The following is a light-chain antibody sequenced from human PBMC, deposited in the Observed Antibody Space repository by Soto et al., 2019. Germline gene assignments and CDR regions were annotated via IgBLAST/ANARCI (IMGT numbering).Light chain of an antibody. CDR1: SSDVGGYNL. CDR2: EDS. V-gene: IGLV2-23*01. Sequence: QSALTQPASVSGSPGQSITISCTGTSSDVGGYNLVSWYQQHPGKTPKLMIYEDSKRPSGVSNRFSGSKSGNTASLTISGLQAEDEADYYCCSYAGSSTLLFGGGTKVTVL. CDR3: CSYAGSSTLL. J-gene: IGLJ2*01.